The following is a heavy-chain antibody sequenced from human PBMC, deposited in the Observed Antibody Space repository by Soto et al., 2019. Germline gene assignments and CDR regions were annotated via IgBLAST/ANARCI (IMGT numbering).Heavy chain of an antibody. Sequence: QVQLQESGPGLVKPSQTLSLTCTVSGGSINSGGYCWSWIRQHPGKGLDWIGCISYGGSTSYNPSLKSRVTLSVDTSTNQFSLKRASVTAADTAVYYWSRGILVWGQGALITVSS. J-gene: IGHJ4*02. CDR2: ISYGGST. CDR1: GGSINSGGYC. D-gene: IGHD5-18*01. V-gene: IGHV4-31*03. CDR3: SRGILV.